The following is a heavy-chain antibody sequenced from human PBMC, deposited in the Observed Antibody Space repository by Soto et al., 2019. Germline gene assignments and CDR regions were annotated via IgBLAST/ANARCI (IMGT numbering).Heavy chain of an antibody. V-gene: IGHV4-59*12. J-gene: IGHJ5*02. CDR1: GASITDSY. CDR2: IYYSGST. Sequence: SETLSLTCTVSGASITDSYWSWIRQPPGKGLEWIGYIYYSGSTYYNPSLKSRVTISVDRSKNQFSLKLSSVTAADTAVYYSARRIAAAGTCWFDPWGQGTLVTVSS. CDR3: ARRIAAAGTCWFDP. D-gene: IGHD6-13*01.